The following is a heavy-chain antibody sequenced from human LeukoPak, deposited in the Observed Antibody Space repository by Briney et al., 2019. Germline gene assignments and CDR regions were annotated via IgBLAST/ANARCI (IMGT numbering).Heavy chain of an antibody. V-gene: IGHV4-59*01. CDR2: IYYSGST. CDR1: GGSISSYY. D-gene: IGHD6-19*01. J-gene: IGHJ3*02. CDR3: ARYSSGWRSFDI. Sequence: SETLSLTCTVSGGSISSYYRSWIRQPPGKGLEWIGYIYYSGSTNYNPSLKSRVTISVDTSKNQFSLNLSSVTAADTAVYYCARYSSGWRSFDIWGQGTMVTVSS.